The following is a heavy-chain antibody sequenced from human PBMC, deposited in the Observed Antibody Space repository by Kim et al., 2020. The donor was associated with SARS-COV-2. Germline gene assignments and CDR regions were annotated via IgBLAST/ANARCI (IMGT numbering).Heavy chain of an antibody. Sequence: SETLSLTCAVYGGSFSGYYWSWIRQPPGKGLEWIGEINHSGSTNYNPSLKSRVTISVDTSKNQFSLKLSSVTAADTAVYYCARAARFRPNDYWGQGTLVTVSS. J-gene: IGHJ4*02. CDR2: INHSGST. CDR3: ARAARFRPNDY. CDR1: GGSFSGYY. D-gene: IGHD3-3*01. V-gene: IGHV4-34*01.